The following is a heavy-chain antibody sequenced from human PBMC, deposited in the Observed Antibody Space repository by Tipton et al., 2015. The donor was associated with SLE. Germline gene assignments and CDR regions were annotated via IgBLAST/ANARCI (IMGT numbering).Heavy chain of an antibody. CDR3: ARERTTVTNYYYYGMDV. Sequence: TLSLTCAVYGGSFSGYYWSWIRQPPGKGLEWIGEINHRGSTNYNPPLKSRVTISVDTSKNQFSLKLSSVTAADTAVYYCARERTTVTNYYYYGMDVWGQGTTVTVSS. D-gene: IGHD4-17*01. J-gene: IGHJ6*02. CDR2: INHRGST. V-gene: IGHV4-34*01. CDR1: GGSFSGYY.